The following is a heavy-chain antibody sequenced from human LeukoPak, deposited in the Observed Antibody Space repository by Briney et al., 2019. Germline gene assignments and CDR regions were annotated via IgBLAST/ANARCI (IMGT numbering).Heavy chain of an antibody. CDR1: GGSVSSYC. J-gene: IGHJ4*02. CDR2: ICTSGST. CDR3: AEGGQWLRV. D-gene: IGHD6-19*01. Sequence: SETLSLTCTVSGGSVSSYCWSCIRQPAGKGLEWIGRICTSGSTNYNPSLKSRVTMSVDTSKNQFSLKLSSVTAADTAVYYCAEGGQWLRVWGQGTLVTVSS. V-gene: IGHV4-4*07.